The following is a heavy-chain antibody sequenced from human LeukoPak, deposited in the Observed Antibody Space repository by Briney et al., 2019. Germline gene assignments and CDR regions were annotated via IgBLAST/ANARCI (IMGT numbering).Heavy chain of an antibody. CDR2: IYSGGST. V-gene: IGHV3-66*04. J-gene: IGHJ4*02. Sequence: PGGSLRLSCAASGFTVSSNYMTWVRQAPGKGLEWVSLIYSGGSTYYADSVKGRFTISRDNSKNTLYLQMNSLRAEDTAVYYCARQRSSGWYYFDYWGQGTLVTVSS. D-gene: IGHD6-19*01. CDR1: GFTVSSNY. CDR3: ARQRSSGWYYFDY.